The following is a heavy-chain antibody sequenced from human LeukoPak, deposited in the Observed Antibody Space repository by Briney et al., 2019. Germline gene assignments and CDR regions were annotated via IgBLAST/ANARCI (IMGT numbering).Heavy chain of an antibody. J-gene: IGHJ4*02. D-gene: IGHD6-13*01. Sequence: AGGSLRLYCAASGFTFSSYAMSWVRQAPGKGLEWVSAISGSGGSTYYADSVKGRFTTSRDNCTNTLYLQMNSRRAEDTVVYYCSNGGAAAGTTPRYFDYWGQRTLVTVSS. CDR2: ISGSGGST. CDR1: GFTFSSYA. CDR3: SNGGAAAGTTPRYFDY. V-gene: IGHV3-23*01.